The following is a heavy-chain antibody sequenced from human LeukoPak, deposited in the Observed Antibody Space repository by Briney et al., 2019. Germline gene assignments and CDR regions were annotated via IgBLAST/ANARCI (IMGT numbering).Heavy chain of an antibody. CDR3: ARDLRRDPGVSLGEVGDY. CDR2: ISGSGGST. V-gene: IGHV3-23*01. CDR1: GFTFSSYA. Sequence: AGGSLRLSCAASGFTFSSYAMSWVRQAPGKGLEWVSAISGSGGSTYYADSVKGRFTISRDNSKNTLYLQMNSLRAEDTAVYYCARDLRRDPGVSLGEVGDYWGQGTLATVSS. J-gene: IGHJ4*02. D-gene: IGHD3-10*01.